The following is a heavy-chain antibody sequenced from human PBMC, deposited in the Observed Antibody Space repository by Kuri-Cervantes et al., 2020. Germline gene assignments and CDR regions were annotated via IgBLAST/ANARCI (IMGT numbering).Heavy chain of an antibody. CDR2: IYYSGST. CDR1: GGSISSYY. CDR3: ARAAADEDWFDP. D-gene: IGHD6-13*01. Sequence: GSLRLSCTVSGGSISSYYWSWIRQPPGKGLEWIGYIYYSGSTNYNPSLKSRVTISVDTSKDQFSLKLSSVTAADTAVYYCARAAADEDWFDPWGQGTLVTVSS. J-gene: IGHJ5*02. V-gene: IGHV4-59*01.